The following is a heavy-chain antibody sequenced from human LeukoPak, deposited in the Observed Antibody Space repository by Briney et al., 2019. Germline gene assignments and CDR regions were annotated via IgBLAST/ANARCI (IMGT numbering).Heavy chain of an antibody. J-gene: IGHJ4*02. CDR3: AKVRGYGGNSDY. Sequence: GGSLRLSCAASGFTFSSYGMHWVRQAPGKGLEWVAVISYDGSNKYYADSVKGRFTISRDNSKNTLYLQMNSLRAEDTAVYYCAKVRGYGGNSDYWGQGTLVTVSS. D-gene: IGHD4-23*01. CDR1: GFTFSSYG. CDR2: ISYDGSNK. V-gene: IGHV3-30*18.